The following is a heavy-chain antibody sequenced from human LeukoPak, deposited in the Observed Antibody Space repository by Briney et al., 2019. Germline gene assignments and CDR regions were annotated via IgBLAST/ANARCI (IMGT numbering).Heavy chain of an antibody. Sequence: PGGSLRLSCAASGFTFSSYAMSWVRQAPGKGLEWVSAISGSGGSTYYADSVKGRFTISRDNSKNTLYLQMNSLRAEDTAVYYCANSVRGIVVVPAALVTFVYWGQGTLVTVSS. V-gene: IGHV3-23*01. CDR3: ANSVRGIVVVPAALVTFVY. CDR2: ISGSGGST. J-gene: IGHJ4*02. CDR1: GFTFSSYA. D-gene: IGHD2-2*01.